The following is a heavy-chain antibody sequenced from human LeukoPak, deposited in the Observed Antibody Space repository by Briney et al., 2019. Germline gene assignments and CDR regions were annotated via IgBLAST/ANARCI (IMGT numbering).Heavy chain of an antibody. CDR2: ISYNGSP. CDR1: GGSISSYY. D-gene: IGHD2-15*01. CDR3: ARVKPGYCSGGTCYFDS. J-gene: IGHJ4*02. V-gene: IGHV4-59*01. Sequence: SETLSLTCTVSGGSISSYYWSWIRQPPGKGLEWIGYISYNGSPNYNPSLKSRVTISVDTSKNQFSLKLSSVTAADTAVYYCARVKPGYCSGGTCYFDSWGQGTLVTVSS.